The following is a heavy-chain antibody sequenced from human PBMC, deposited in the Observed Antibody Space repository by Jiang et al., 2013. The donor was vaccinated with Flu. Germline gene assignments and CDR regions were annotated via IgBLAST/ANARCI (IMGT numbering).Heavy chain of an antibody. D-gene: IGHD4/OR15-4a*01. CDR3: VAATSVTMWAFDM. J-gene: IGHJ3*02. Sequence: GPGLVKSSQTLSLTCTVSGGSISSGDYYWTWIRQSPGQGLEWVGLIYYTGSTHFSPSLKGRLSMSIDTSRNQFSLKLSSVIVADTAVYYCVAATSVTMWAFDMWGPGTMVTVSP. CDR1: GGSISSGDYY. CDR2: IYYTGST. V-gene: IGHV4-30-4*08.